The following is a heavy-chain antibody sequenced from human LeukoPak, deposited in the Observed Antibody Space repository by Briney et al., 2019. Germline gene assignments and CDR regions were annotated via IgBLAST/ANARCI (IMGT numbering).Heavy chain of an antibody. D-gene: IGHD6-19*01. CDR1: GDSINSYY. J-gene: IGHJ4*02. CDR2: IYYSGST. CDR3: ARLDSSGWYYFDY. V-gene: IGHV4-59*08. Sequence: SETLSLTCTVSGDSINSYYWSWIRQPPGKGLEWIGYIYYSGSTNYNPSLKSRVSISVDTPKSQFSLNLSSVTAADTAVYYCARLDSSGWYYFDYWGQGTLVTVSS.